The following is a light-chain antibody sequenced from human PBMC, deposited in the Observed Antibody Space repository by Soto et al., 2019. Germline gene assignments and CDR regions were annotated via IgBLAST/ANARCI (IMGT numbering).Light chain of an antibody. Sequence: QSVLPLPASVSGSPGQSITISCTGTSSDVGGYNYVSWYQQHPGKAPKLMIYGVSNRPSGVSNRFSGSKSGSTASLTISGLQDEDEADYYCSSYTSRSNLVVFGGGTQLTVL. CDR3: SSYTSRSNLVV. CDR1: SSDVGGYNY. CDR2: GVS. J-gene: IGLJ2*01. V-gene: IGLV2-14*01.